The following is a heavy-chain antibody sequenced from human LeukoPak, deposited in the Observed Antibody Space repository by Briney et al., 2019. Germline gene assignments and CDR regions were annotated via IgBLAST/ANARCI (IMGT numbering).Heavy chain of an antibody. CDR1: GFTFSSYG. CDR3: AKDDELEGAFDI. D-gene: IGHD1-26*01. Sequence: QPGGSLRLSCAASGFTFSSYGIHWVRQSPGKGLEWVAFIRYDGSNKYYGDSVKGRFTISRDNSKNTLYLQMNRLRAEDTAVYYCAKDDELEGAFDIWGQGTMATVSS. J-gene: IGHJ3*02. V-gene: IGHV3-30*02. CDR2: IRYDGSNK.